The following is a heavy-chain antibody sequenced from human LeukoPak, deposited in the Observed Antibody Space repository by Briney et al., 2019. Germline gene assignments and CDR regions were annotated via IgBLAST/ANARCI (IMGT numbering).Heavy chain of an antibody. V-gene: IGHV4-31*03. Sequence: SGTLSLTCTVSGGSISSGGYYWSWIRQHPGKGLEWIGYIYYGGSTYYNPSLKSRITISVDTSKNQFSLKLSSVTAADTAAYSCASASAHSWSIAALVFDYWGQGTLVTVSS. J-gene: IGHJ4*02. D-gene: IGHD6-6*01. CDR3: ASASAHSWSIAALVFDY. CDR1: GGSISSGGYY. CDR2: IYYGGST.